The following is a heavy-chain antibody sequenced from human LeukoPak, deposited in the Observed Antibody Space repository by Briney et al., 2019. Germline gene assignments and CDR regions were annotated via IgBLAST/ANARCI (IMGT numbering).Heavy chain of an antibody. CDR2: IHNSGRT. Sequence: SSETLSLTCSVSGGSVSSYYWSWIRQSPGKGLEWIGYIHNSGRTNYNPSLKSRVTGFVDTSKNQVSLRLSSVTAADTAVYYCARGEEMSAAAGKVYFDYWGQGTLVTVSS. CDR3: ARGEEMSAAAGKVYFDY. D-gene: IGHD6-13*01. CDR1: GGSVSSYY. V-gene: IGHV4-4*08. J-gene: IGHJ4*02.